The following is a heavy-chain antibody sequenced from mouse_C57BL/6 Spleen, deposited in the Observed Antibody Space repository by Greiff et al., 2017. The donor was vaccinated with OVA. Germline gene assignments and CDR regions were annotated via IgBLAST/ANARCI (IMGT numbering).Heavy chain of an antibody. CDR1: GYTFTSYW. V-gene: IGHV1-52*01. D-gene: IGHD3-1*01. CDR3: ARRDGREGFDY. CDR2: IDPSDSET. J-gene: IGHJ2*01. Sequence: QVQLQQPGAELVRPGSSVKLSCKASGYTFTSYWMHWVKQRPIQGLEWIGNIDPSDSETHYNQKFKDKATLTVDKSSSTAYMQLSSLTSEDSAVYYCARRDGREGFDYWGQGTTLTVSS.